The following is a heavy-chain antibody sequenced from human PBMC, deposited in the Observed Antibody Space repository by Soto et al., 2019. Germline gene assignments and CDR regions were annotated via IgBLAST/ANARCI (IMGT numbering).Heavy chain of an antibody. J-gene: IGHJ6*02. CDR2: ISSSSSYI. CDR1: GFTFSSYS. Sequence: KPGGSLRLSCAASGFTFSSYSMNWVRQAPGKGLEWVSSISSSSSYIYYADSVKGRFTISRDNAKNSLYLQMNSLRAEDTAVYYCARSWIQLWLLYGMDVWGQGTTVTVSS. D-gene: IGHD5-18*01. CDR3: ARSWIQLWLLYGMDV. V-gene: IGHV3-21*01.